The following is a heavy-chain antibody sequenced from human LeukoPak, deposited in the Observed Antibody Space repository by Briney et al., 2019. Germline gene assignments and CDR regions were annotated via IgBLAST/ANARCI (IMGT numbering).Heavy chain of an antibody. Sequence: ASVKVSCKASGGTFSSYAINWVRRATGQGLEWMGWMNPNSGNTGYAQKFQGRVTMTRNTSISTAYMELSSLRSEDTAVYYCARGSSDYYSDYWGQGTLVTVSS. CDR1: GGTFSSYA. V-gene: IGHV1-8*02. CDR3: ARGSSDYYSDY. J-gene: IGHJ4*02. CDR2: MNPNSGNT.